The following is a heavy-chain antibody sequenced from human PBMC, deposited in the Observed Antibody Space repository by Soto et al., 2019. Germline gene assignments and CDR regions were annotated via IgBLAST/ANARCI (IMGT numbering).Heavy chain of an antibody. CDR1: GYTFTSYD. CDR3: ARKLRGSSFCQNWFDP. D-gene: IGHD1-26*01. V-gene: IGHV1-8*01. Sequence: QVQLVQSGAEVKKPGASVKVSCKASGYTFTSYDINLVRQATGQGLECMGWMNPNSGNTGYAQKCQGIVTMTRNTSISTPYMELSSMKSEDTAVYYRARKLRGSSFCQNWFDPWGQGTLVTVSS. CDR2: MNPNSGNT. J-gene: IGHJ5*02.